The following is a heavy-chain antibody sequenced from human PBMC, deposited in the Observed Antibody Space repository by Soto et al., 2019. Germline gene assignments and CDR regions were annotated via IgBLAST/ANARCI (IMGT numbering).Heavy chain of an antibody. D-gene: IGHD5-12*01. CDR3: SRHQVDLVAEYS. V-gene: IGHV5-10-1*01. Sequence: GESLKISCKASGYIRNTDWISWVRQKPGKGLEWMGRIDPLDSHTKYSPSFEGRVNISADRSIATAYLHWTSLETSDTAIYYCSRHQVDLVAEYSWGQGTLVPVSS. CDR2: IDPLDSHT. J-gene: IGHJ4*02. CDR1: GYIRNTDW.